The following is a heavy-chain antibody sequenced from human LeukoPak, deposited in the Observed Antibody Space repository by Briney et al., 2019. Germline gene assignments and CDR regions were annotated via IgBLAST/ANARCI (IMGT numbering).Heavy chain of an antibody. CDR1: GFTFSSYG. V-gene: IGHV3-30*18. D-gene: IGHD6-13*01. CDR3: AKGDIAAAGHGYY. J-gene: IGHJ4*02. CDR2: ISYDGSNK. Sequence: PGGSLRLSCAASGFTFSSYGMHWVRQAPGKGLEWVAVISYDGSNKYYADSVKGRFTISRDNSKNTLYLQMNSLRAEDTAVYYCAKGDIAAAGHGYYWGQGTLVTVSS.